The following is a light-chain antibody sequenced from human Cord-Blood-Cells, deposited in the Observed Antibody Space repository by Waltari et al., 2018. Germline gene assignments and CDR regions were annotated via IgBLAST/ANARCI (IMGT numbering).Light chain of an antibody. J-gene: IGLJ2*01. Sequence: QSALTQPASVSGSPGQSIPIPCTGTSSYVGSYNLVPWYQQHPGKAPKLMIYEGSKRPSGVSNRFSGSKSGNTASLTISGLQAEDEADYYCCSYAGSSTVVFGGGTKLTVL. CDR1: SSYVGSYNL. CDR2: EGS. V-gene: IGLV2-23*01. CDR3: CSYAGSSTVV.